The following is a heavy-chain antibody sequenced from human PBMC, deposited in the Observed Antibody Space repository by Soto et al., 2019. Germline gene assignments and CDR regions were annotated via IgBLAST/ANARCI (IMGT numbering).Heavy chain of an antibody. CDR2: IYYSGST. Sequence: QLQLQESGTGLVKPSETLSLTCTVSGGSISSSGYYWGWIRQPPGKGLEWIGSIYYSGSTYYNPSLKSRGTISVDTSKNQFSLKLSSVTAADTAVYSCASEYSGSSRLGEGVWGKGTLVTVSS. D-gene: IGHD6-6*01. CDR3: ASEYSGSSRLGEGV. V-gene: IGHV4-39*01. CDR1: GGSISSSGYY. J-gene: IGHJ4*02.